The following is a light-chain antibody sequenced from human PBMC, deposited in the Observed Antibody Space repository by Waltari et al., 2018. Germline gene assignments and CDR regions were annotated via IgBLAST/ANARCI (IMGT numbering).Light chain of an antibody. Sequence: SFDLTQPPPVSVSPGQTASITCPGDKLGDKSACWYHQKPGQSPVLVIYQDTKRPSAIPGRFSGATSRNTATMTIGGAEAVDEADYYGQAWDSSTYVFGSGTKVTVL. J-gene: IGLJ1*01. CDR1: KLGDKS. CDR3: QAWDSSTYV. CDR2: QDT. V-gene: IGLV3-1*01.